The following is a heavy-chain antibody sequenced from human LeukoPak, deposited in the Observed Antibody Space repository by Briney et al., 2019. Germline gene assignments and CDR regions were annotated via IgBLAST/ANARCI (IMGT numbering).Heavy chain of an antibody. CDR2: ISAYNGNT. D-gene: IGHD6-13*01. J-gene: IGHJ6*03. CDR3: ARVSKGSSWYGVKGNYYYYYYMDV. Sequence: GASVKVSCKASGYTFTSYGISWVRQAPGQGLEWMGWISAYNGNTNYAQKLQGRVTMTTDTSTSTAYRELRSLRSDDTAVYYCARVSKGSSWYGVKGNYYYYYYMDVWGKGTTVTVSS. CDR1: GYTFTSYG. V-gene: IGHV1-18*01.